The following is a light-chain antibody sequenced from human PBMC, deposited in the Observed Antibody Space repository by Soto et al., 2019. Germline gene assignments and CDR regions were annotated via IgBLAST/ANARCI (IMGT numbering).Light chain of an antibody. CDR1: SSDVGGYDY. V-gene: IGLV2-14*01. J-gene: IGLJ1*01. CDR3: SSYTSSSTDV. CDR2: EVS. Sequence: QSVLTQPASVSGSPGQSITISCTGTSSDVGGYDYVSWYQHHPGKAPKLTIYEVSNRPSGVSNRFSGSKSGNTASLTISGLQAEGEAEYYCSSYTSSSTDVFGTGTKVTVL.